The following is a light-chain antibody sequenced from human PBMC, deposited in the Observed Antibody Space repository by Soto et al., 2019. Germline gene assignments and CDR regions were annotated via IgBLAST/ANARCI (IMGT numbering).Light chain of an antibody. J-gene: IGKJ4*01. Sequence: EIVLTQSPATLSLSPGERATLSCRASQSVYNFLAWYQQKPGQAPRLLVYDASNRATGIPARFSGSGSGTDFTLTISSLAPEDLAVYYCQQHSNGLTFGGGTKVEIK. CDR1: QSVYNF. CDR2: DAS. V-gene: IGKV3-11*01. CDR3: QQHSNGLT.